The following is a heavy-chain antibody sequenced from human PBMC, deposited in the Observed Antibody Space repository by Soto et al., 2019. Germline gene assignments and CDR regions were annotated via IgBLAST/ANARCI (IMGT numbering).Heavy chain of an antibody. Sequence: EVQLVESGGGLIQPGGSLRLSCAASGFTVSSNYMSWVRQAPGKGLEGVSGIYSGGSTYYADSVKGRFTISRDNSKNTLYLQMNSLRAEDTAVYYCARDRVESGYPEYFQHWGQGTLVTVSS. V-gene: IGHV3-53*01. CDR3: ARDRVESGYPEYFQH. D-gene: IGHD3-22*01. CDR2: IYSGGST. J-gene: IGHJ1*01. CDR1: GFTVSSNY.